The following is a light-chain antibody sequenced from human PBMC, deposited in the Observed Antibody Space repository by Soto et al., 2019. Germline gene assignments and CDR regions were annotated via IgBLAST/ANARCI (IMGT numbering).Light chain of an antibody. CDR3: SSYAGSNNWV. Sequence: QSALTQPASVSGSPGQSITISCTGTSSDVGGYEYVSWYQQHPGKAPKVMIYEVNKRPSGVPDRFSGSKSGNTASLTVSGLQAEDEADYYCSSYAGSNNWVFGGGTQLTVL. CDR1: SSDVGGYEY. V-gene: IGLV2-8*01. J-gene: IGLJ3*02. CDR2: EVN.